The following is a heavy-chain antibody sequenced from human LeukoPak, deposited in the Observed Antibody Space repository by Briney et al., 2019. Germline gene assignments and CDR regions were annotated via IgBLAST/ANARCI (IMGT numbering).Heavy chain of an antibody. CDR3: ARDRVHTKRGAFDI. CDR1: GGSISSYY. V-gene: IGHV4-59*01. Sequence: SETLSLTCTVSGGSISSYYWSWIRQPPGKGLEWIGYIYYSGSTNYNPSLKSRVTISVDTSKNQFSLKLSSVTAADTAVYYCARDRVHTKRGAFDIWGQGTMVTVSS. J-gene: IGHJ3*02. CDR2: IYYSGST. D-gene: IGHD3-10*01.